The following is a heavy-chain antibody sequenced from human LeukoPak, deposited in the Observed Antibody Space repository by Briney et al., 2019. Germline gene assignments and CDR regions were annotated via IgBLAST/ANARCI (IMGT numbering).Heavy chain of an antibody. CDR1: GFTFSSYS. J-gene: IGHJ4*02. CDR2: ISSSSYI. CDR3: ARDLLVGATTVDY. V-gene: IGHV3-21*01. Sequence: GGSLRLSCAASGFTFSSYSMNWVRQAPGKGLEWVSSISSSSYIYYADSVKGRFTISRDNAKNSLYLQMNSLRAEDTAVYYCARDLLVGATTVDYWGQGTLVTVSS. D-gene: IGHD1-26*01.